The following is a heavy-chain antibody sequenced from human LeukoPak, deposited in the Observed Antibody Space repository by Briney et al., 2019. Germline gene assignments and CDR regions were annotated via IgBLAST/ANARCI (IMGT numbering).Heavy chain of an antibody. D-gene: IGHD7-27*01. Sequence: GGSLRLSCAASGFTLSSYEMSWVRQAPGKGLEWVSYISSSGSTIYYADSVKGRFTISRDSAKNSLYLQMNTLRAEDTAVYYCARVVSNWGWLDAFDIWGQGTMVTVSS. V-gene: IGHV3-48*03. J-gene: IGHJ3*02. CDR2: ISSSGSTI. CDR1: GFTLSSYE. CDR3: ARVVSNWGWLDAFDI.